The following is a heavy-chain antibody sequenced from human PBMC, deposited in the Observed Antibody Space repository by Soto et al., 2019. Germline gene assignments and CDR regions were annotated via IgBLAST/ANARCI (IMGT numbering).Heavy chain of an antibody. CDR2: MNPNSGNI. J-gene: IGHJ5*02. D-gene: IGHD6-13*01. CDR1: GYTFTSFD. Sequence: QVQLVQSGAEVKKPGASVKVSCKASGYTFTSFDINWVRQATGQGLEWMGWMNPNSGNIGYAQKFQGIVTMTRNTSISTAYMELSSLRSEDTAVYYCARDTAATGTSWFDPWGQGTLVTVSS. V-gene: IGHV1-8*01. CDR3: ARDTAATGTSWFDP.